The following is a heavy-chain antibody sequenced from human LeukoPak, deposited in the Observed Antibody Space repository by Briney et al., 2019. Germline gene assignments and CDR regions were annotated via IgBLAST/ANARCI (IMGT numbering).Heavy chain of an antibody. J-gene: IGHJ4*02. CDR1: GFTFSSYS. Sequence: GGSLRLSCAASGFTFSSYSMNWVRQAPGKGLKWVSSISSSSSYIYYADSVKGRFTISRDNAKNSLYLQMNSLRAEDTAVYYCARGRGATRSQYYFDYWGQGTLVTVSS. V-gene: IGHV3-21*01. CDR3: ARGRGATRSQYYFDY. CDR2: ISSSSSYI. D-gene: IGHD5-12*01.